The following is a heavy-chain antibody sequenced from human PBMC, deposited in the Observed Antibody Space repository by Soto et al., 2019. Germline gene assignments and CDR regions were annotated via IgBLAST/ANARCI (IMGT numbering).Heavy chain of an antibody. CDR3: ARDAGVYCSGGSCSRVSYYYYGMDV. Sequence: SETLSLTCTVSCGSISSGDYYWSWIRQPPGKGLEWIGYIYYSGSTYYNPSLKSRVTISVDTSKNQFSLKLSSVTAADTAVYYCARDAGVYCSGGSCSRVSYYYYGMDVWGQGTTVTVSS. D-gene: IGHD2-15*01. V-gene: IGHV4-30-4*01. J-gene: IGHJ6*02. CDR1: CGSISSGDYY. CDR2: IYYSGST.